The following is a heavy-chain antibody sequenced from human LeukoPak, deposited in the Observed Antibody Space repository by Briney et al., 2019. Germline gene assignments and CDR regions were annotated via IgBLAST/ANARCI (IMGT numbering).Heavy chain of an antibody. Sequence: MPSETPSLICTVSGGSISSYYWSWIRQPPGKGLEWIGYIYYSGSTNYNPSLKSRVTISVDTSKNQFSLKLSSVTAADTAVYYCARGGGRAFDYWGQGTLVTVSS. D-gene: IGHD6-13*01. CDR3: ARGGGRAFDY. J-gene: IGHJ4*02. CDR1: GGSISSYY. CDR2: IYYSGST. V-gene: IGHV4-59*01.